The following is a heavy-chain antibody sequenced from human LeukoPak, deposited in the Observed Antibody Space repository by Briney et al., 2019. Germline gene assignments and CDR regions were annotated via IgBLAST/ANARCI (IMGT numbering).Heavy chain of an antibody. D-gene: IGHD3-22*01. J-gene: IGHJ4*02. CDR2: IWYDGSNK. V-gene: IGHV3-33*08. CDR3: ARDPYYDSSGYFDY. Sequence: GGSLRLSCAASGFTFSDYYMSWIRQAPGKGLEWVAVIWYDGSNKYYADSVKGRFTISRDNSKNTLYLQMNSLRAEDTAVYYCARDPYYDSSGYFDYWGQGTLVTVSS. CDR1: GFTFSDYY.